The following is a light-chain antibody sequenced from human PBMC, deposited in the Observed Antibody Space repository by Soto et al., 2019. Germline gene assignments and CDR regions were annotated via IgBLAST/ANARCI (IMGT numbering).Light chain of an antibody. Sequence: IVMTQSPVTRSWSPGERATLSCRASQSVSTNLAWYQQKPGQAPRLLIYGASTGATGIPARFSGSGSGTDVTLTISSLQPEDVAVYYCQQRSNWPGTFGQGTRLEIK. J-gene: IGKJ5*01. CDR2: GAS. CDR1: QSVSTN. CDR3: QQRSNWPGT. V-gene: IGKV3-15*01.